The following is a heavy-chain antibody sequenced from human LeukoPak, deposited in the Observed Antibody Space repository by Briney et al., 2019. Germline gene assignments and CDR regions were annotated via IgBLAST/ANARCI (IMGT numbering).Heavy chain of an antibody. CDR3: AKDRTVTFALGIFDY. CDR2: ISYDGSNK. D-gene: IGHD4-17*01. J-gene: IGHJ4*02. V-gene: IGHV3-30*18. CDR1: GFTFSSYG. Sequence: GGSLRLSCAASGFTFSSYGMHWVRQAPGKGLEWVAVISYDGSNKYYADSVKGRFTISRDNSKNTLYLQMNSLRAEDTAVYYCAKDRTVTFALGIFDYWGQGTLVTVSS.